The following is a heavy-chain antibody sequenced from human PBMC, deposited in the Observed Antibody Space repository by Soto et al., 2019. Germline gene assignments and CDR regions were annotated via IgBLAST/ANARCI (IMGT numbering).Heavy chain of an antibody. CDR2: IIPIFGTA. Sequence: GASVKVSCKASGGTFSSYAISWVRQAPGQGLEWMGGIIPIFGTANYAQKFQGRVTITADESTSTAYMELSSLRSEDTAVYYCARCRTIFGSMDAWGQGTTVTVSS. V-gene: IGHV1-69*13. CDR3: ARCRTIFGSMDA. CDR1: GGTFSSYA. J-gene: IGHJ6*02. D-gene: IGHD3-3*01.